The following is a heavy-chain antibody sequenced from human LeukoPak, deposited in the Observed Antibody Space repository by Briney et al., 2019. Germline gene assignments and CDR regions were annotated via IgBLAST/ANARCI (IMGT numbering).Heavy chain of an antibody. D-gene: IGHD1-26*01. CDR1: EFSFSNYW. Sequence: PGGSLGLSCAASEFSFSNYWMSWVRQAPGKGLEWVASRKQDGSETSYVDSVKGRFTISRDNAKNSLYLQINSLRAEDTAVYYCARTDGGATPGILDYWGQGTLVTVSS. CDR3: ARTDGGATPGILDY. J-gene: IGHJ4*02. CDR2: RKQDGSET. V-gene: IGHV3-7*01.